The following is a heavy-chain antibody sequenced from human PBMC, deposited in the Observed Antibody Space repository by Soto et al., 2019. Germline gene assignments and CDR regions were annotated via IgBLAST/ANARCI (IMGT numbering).Heavy chain of an antibody. J-gene: IGHJ5*02. D-gene: IGHD2-2*01. CDR2: INSGNGKT. V-gene: IGHV1-3*01. Sequence: ASVKVSCKASGYIFTNYGMHWVRQAPGQRLEWMGWINSGNGKTKYSQKFQGRVTLTRDTSASTAYMELSSLRSEDTAVYYCARTYCSSTSCRWFGPWGQGTLVTVSS. CDR3: ARTYCSSTSCRWFGP. CDR1: GYIFTNYG.